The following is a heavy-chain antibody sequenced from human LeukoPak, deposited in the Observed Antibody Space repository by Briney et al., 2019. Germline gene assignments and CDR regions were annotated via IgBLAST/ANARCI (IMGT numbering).Heavy chain of an antibody. CDR3: ARVRRDGYNPYYYYMDV. Sequence: SVTVSCKASGGTFSSYAISWVRQAPGQGLEWMGGIIPIFGTANYAQKFQGRVTITTDESTSTAYMELSSLRSEDTAVYYCARVRRDGYNPYYYYMDVWGKGTTVTVSS. D-gene: IGHD5-24*01. J-gene: IGHJ6*03. CDR1: GGTFSSYA. V-gene: IGHV1-69*05. CDR2: IIPIFGTA.